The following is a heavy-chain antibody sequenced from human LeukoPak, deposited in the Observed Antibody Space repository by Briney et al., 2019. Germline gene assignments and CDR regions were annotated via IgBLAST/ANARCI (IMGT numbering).Heavy chain of an antibody. CDR1: GFTFSNYW. CDR3: ARNDGDFRQY. V-gene: IGHV3-7*01. D-gene: IGHD4-17*01. Sequence: GRSLRLSCAASGFTFSNYWMNWVRQAPGKGLEWVANIKQDGSEKYYVDSVKGRFTISRDNAKNSLYLQMNSLRAEDTAVYYCARNDGDFRQYWGQGTLVTVSS. CDR2: IKQDGSEK. J-gene: IGHJ4*02.